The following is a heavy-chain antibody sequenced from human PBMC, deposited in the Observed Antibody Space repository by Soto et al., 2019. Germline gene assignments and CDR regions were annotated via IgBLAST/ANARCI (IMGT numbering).Heavy chain of an antibody. CDR1: GYTFTSYD. J-gene: IGHJ3*02. D-gene: IGHD6-19*01. CDR3: ARGKDSSGWYLEDAFDI. CDR2: VNPNSGNT. Sequence: GASVKVSCKASGYTFTSYDINWVRQATGQGLEWMGWVNPNSGNTGYAQKFQGRVTMTRNTSISTAYMELSSLRSEDTAVYYCARGKDSSGWYLEDAFDIWGQGTMVTVSS. V-gene: IGHV1-8*01.